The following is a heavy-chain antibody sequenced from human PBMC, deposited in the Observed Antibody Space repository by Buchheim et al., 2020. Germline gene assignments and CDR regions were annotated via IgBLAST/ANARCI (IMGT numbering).Heavy chain of an antibody. CDR3: ARDPYCGGDCPTFGFDP. Sequence: QVQLQESGPGLVKPSQTLSLTCTVSGGSISSGSYYWSWIRQPAGQGLEWIGRIHSSGNTNYNPSLESRLFLSTDTSKNQFSLKLSSVTAADTAVYYCARDPYCGGDCPTFGFDPWGQGTL. D-gene: IGHD2-21*01. CDR1: GGSISSGSYY. CDR2: IHSSGNT. V-gene: IGHV4-61*02. J-gene: IGHJ5*02.